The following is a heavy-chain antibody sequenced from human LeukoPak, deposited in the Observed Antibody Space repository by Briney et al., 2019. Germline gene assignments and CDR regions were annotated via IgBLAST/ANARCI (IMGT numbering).Heavy chain of an antibody. CDR1: GFTFSSYW. CDR3: AREGVEMATTDYFDY. V-gene: IGHV3-7*01. Sequence: GGSLRLSCAASGFTFSSYWMSWVRQAPGKGLEWVANIKQDGSEKYYVDSVKGRFTISRDNAKNSLYLQMNSLRAEDTAVYYCAREGVEMATTDYFDYWGQGTRVTVSS. CDR2: IKQDGSEK. D-gene: IGHD5-24*01. J-gene: IGHJ4*02.